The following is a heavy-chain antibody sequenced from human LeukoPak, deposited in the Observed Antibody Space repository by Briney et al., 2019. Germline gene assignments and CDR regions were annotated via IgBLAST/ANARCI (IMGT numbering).Heavy chain of an antibody. CDR3: ARGYDIFFDP. V-gene: IGHV4-59*01. J-gene: IGHJ5*02. CDR2: IYYSGST. CDR1: GFTFSNAW. D-gene: IGHD3-9*01. Sequence: QPGGSLRLSCAASGFTFSNAWMSWVRQAPGKGLEWIGYIYYSGSTNYNPSLKSRVTISVDTSRNQFSLKLSSVTAADTAVYYCARGYDIFFDPWGQGTLVTVSS.